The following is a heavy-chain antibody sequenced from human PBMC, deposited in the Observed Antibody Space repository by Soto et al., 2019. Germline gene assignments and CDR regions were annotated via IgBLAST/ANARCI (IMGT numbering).Heavy chain of an antibody. V-gene: IGHV3-11*01. CDR2: ISSSGSTI. Sequence: GGSLRLSCAASGFTFSDYYMSWIRQAPGKGLEWVSYISSSGSTIYYADSVKGRFTISRDNAKNSLYLQMNSLRAEDTAVYYCARGVYSGYDPPPDYYMDVWGKGTTVTVSS. D-gene: IGHD5-12*01. CDR3: ARGVYSGYDPPPDYYMDV. J-gene: IGHJ6*03. CDR1: GFTFSDYY.